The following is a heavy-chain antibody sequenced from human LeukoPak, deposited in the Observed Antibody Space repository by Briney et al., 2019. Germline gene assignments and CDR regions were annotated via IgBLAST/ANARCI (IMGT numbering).Heavy chain of an antibody. V-gene: IGHV1-69*01. CDR2: IIPIFGTA. Sequence: GASVKVSCKASGGTFSSYAISWVRQAPGQGLEWMGGIIPIFGTANYAQKFQGRVTITADESTSTAYMELSSLRSEDTAVYYCASAGYYGSGSYYNFDYWGQGTLVTVSS. CDR3: ASAGYYGSGSYYNFDY. D-gene: IGHD3-10*01. J-gene: IGHJ4*02. CDR1: GGTFSSYA.